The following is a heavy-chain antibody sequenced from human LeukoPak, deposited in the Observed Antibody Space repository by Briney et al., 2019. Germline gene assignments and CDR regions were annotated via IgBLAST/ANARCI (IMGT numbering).Heavy chain of an antibody. CDR2: IYYSGST. CDR3: ARGINGAKWLVPYYFDY. Sequence: XETLSLTCTVSGGSISSSSYYWGWIRQHPGKGLEWIGSIYYSGSTYYNPSLKSRVTISVDTSKSLFSLKLSSVTAADTAVYYCARGINGAKWLVPYYFDYWGHGTLLTXSS. D-gene: IGHD6-19*01. CDR1: GGSISSSSYY. V-gene: IGHV4-39*02. J-gene: IGHJ4*01.